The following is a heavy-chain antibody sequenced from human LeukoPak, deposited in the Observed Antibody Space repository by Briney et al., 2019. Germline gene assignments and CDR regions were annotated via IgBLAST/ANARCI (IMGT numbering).Heavy chain of an antibody. CDR2: IIPIFGTA. D-gene: IGHD6-19*01. J-gene: IGHJ4*02. V-gene: IGHV1-69*13. CDR3: ARRYSSGWYYFDY. CDR1: GYTFTSYG. Sequence: SVKVSCKASGYTFTSYGISWVRQAPGQGLEWMGGIIPIFGTANYAQKFQGRVTITADESTSTAYMELSSLRSEDTAVYYCARRYSSGWYYFDYWGQGTLVTVSS.